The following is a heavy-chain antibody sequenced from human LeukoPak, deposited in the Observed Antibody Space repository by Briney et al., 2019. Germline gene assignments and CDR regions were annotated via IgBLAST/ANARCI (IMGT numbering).Heavy chain of an antibody. Sequence: SETLSLTCTVSGGSIGSYYWSWIRQSPEKGLEWIGYIYYSGSTNYNPSLKSRVTISVDTSKNQFSLKLSSVTAADTAVYYCARPGGSDILTGYYKGGFDYWGQGTLVTVSS. CDR3: ARPGGSDILTGYYKGGFDY. V-gene: IGHV4-59*08. CDR2: IYYSGST. D-gene: IGHD3-9*01. CDR1: GGSIGSYY. J-gene: IGHJ4*02.